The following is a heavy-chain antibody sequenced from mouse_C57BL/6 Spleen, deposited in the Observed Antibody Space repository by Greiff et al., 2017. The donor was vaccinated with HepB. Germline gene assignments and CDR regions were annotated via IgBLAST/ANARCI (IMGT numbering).Heavy chain of an antibody. CDR3: ARFYYGSDYFDY. CDR2: INPSNGGT. J-gene: IGHJ2*01. D-gene: IGHD1-1*01. V-gene: IGHV1-53*01. Sequence: QVQLKQSGTELVKPGASVKLSCKASGYTFTSYWMHWVKQRPGQGLEWIGNINPSNGGTNYNEKFKSKATLTVDKSSSTAYMQLSSLTSEDSAVYYCARFYYGSDYFDYWGQGTTLTVSS. CDR1: GYTFTSYW.